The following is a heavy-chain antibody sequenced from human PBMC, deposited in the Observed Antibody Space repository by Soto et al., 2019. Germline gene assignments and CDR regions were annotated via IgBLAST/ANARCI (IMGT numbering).Heavy chain of an antibody. Sequence: PGGSLRLSCVASEFTFGKYWMHWVRQAPGKGLVWVSRINMDGTKTAYADSVKGRFTVSRDNANNTLYLQMNSLGVEDTAVYYCARDYYYDSRSSSVNWFDPWGQGTLVTDSS. J-gene: IGHJ5*02. D-gene: IGHD3-22*01. CDR2: INMDGTKT. CDR1: EFTFGKYW. CDR3: ARDYYYDSRSSSVNWFDP. V-gene: IGHV3-74*01.